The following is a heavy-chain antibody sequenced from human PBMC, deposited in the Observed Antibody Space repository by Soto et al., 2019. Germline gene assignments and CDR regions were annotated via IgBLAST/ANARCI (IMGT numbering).Heavy chain of an antibody. CDR1: GGSISSYY. CDR3: ARDKDESKGWDDALDI. J-gene: IGHJ3*02. D-gene: IGHD6-19*01. Sequence: QVQLQESGPGLVKPSETLSLTCTVSGGSISSYYWSWIRQPPGKGLEWIGYIFYTGSTDYNPSLKSRVIMSVDTSKNQFSLKLRSVTAADTAVYYCARDKDESKGWDDALDIWGQGTVVTVSS. CDR2: IFYTGST. V-gene: IGHV4-59*01.